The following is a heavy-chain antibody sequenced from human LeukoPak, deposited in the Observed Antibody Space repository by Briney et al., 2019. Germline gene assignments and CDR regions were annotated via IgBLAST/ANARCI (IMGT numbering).Heavy chain of an antibody. Sequence: GGSLRLSCAASGFTFTNFWMSWVRQTPGKGLEWVATRKHDGSEKYYVDSVRGRFTISGDDAKNSLYLQMNNVRAEDTAVYYCTRDRDSSGSWEINFDYWGQGTLVTVSS. CDR2: RKHDGSEK. J-gene: IGHJ4*02. D-gene: IGHD6-25*01. CDR1: GFTFTNFW. CDR3: TRDRDSSGSWEINFDY. V-gene: IGHV3-7*01.